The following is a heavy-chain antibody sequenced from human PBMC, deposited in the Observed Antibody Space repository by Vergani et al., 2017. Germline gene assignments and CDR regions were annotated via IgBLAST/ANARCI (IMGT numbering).Heavy chain of an antibody. CDR3: TTPTKWELLYYFDY. Sequence: ELQPVESGGGLVKPGGSLRLSCTTSGFTFSSAWMSWVRQAPGKGLEWVARIRPKTDGETKDYAAPVKGRFTISRDDSKNTLYLRMNSLTTEDTTVYYCTTPTKWELLYYFDYWGKGTLVTVSS. CDR2: IRPKTDGETK. D-gene: IGHD1-26*01. V-gene: IGHV3-15*01. J-gene: IGHJ4*02. CDR1: GFTFSSAW.